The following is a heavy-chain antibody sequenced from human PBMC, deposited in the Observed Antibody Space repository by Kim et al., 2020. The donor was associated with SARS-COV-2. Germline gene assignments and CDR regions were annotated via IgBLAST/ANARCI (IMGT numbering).Heavy chain of an antibody. D-gene: IGHD2-15*01. CDR2: IIPIFGTA. J-gene: IGHJ6*02. CDR1: GGTFSSYA. V-gene: IGHV1-69*13. CDR3: ASRSTPYCSGGSCQRKPYYYYGMDV. Sequence: SVKVSCKASGGTFSSYAISWVRQAPGQGLEWMGGIIPIFGTANYAQKFQGRVTITADESTSTAYMELSSLRSEDTAVYYCASRSTPYCSGGSCQRKPYYYYGMDVWGQGTTVTVSS.